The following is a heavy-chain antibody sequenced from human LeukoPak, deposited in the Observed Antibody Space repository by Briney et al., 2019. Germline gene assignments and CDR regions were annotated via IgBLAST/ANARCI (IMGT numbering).Heavy chain of an antibody. CDR2: INAGNGNT. CDR1: GFTFNNYA. Sequence: TGGSLRLSCVASGFTFNNYAMHWVRQAPGQRLEWMGWINAGNGNTKYSQKFQGRVTITRDTSASTAYMELSSLRSEDTAVYYCAGMTYNWFDPWGQGTLVTVSS. J-gene: IGHJ5*02. CDR3: AGMTYNWFDP. V-gene: IGHV1-3*01.